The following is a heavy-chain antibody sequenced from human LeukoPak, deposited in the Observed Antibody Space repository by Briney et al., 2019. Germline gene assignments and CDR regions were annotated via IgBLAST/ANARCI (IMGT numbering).Heavy chain of an antibody. D-gene: IGHD5-18*01. J-gene: IGHJ4*02. Sequence: ASVKVSCKASGYTFTGYYMHWVRQAPGQGLEWMGWINPNSGGTNYAQKFQGRVTMTRDTSISTAYMELSRLRSDDTAVYYCARETEDTAMVTLDYWGQGTLVTVSS. CDR1: GYTFTGYY. V-gene: IGHV1-2*02. CDR3: ARETEDTAMVTLDY. CDR2: INPNSGGT.